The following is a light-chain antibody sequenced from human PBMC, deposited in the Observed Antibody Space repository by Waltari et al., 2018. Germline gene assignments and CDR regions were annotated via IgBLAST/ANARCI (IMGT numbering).Light chain of an antibody. J-gene: IGLJ3*02. CDR3: AAWDDRMNGHWV. CDR1: SSNIGDNV. Sequence: QSVLTQPPSASGTPGQRVTISCSGSSSNIGDNVVTWYQQLPGKAPKLLIYRNAQRPAGGPDRFSASKSGTSASLAIRGLQSEDEADYYCAAWDDRMNGHWVFGGGTKVTVL. CDR2: RNA. V-gene: IGLV1-44*01.